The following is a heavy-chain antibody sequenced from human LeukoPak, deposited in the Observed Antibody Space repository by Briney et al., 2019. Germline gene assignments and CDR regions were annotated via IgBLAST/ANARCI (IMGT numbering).Heavy chain of an antibody. CDR2: IRYDGSNK. Sequence: GGSLRLSCAASGFTFSSYGMHWVRQAPGKGLEWVAFIRYDGSNKYYADSVKGRFAISRDNAKNSLYLQMNSLRAEDTAVYYCARFGDAGYYYDYWGQGTLVTVSS. CDR3: ARFGDAGYYYDY. V-gene: IGHV3-30*02. D-gene: IGHD3-16*01. J-gene: IGHJ4*02. CDR1: GFTFSSYG.